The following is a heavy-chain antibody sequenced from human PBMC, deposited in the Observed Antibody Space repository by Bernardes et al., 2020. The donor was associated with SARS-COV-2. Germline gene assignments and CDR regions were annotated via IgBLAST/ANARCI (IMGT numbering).Heavy chain of an antibody. V-gene: IGHV1-18*01. Sequence: ASVKVSCKASGYTFTSYGISWVRQAPGQGLEWMGWISAYNGNTNYAQKLQGRVIMTTDTSTSTAYMELRSLRSDDTAVYYCARDADRTMVRGVIIATPHNWFDPWGQGTLVTVSS. J-gene: IGHJ5*02. CDR2: ISAYNGNT. CDR3: ARDADRTMVRGVIIATPHNWFDP. D-gene: IGHD3-10*01. CDR1: GYTFTSYG.